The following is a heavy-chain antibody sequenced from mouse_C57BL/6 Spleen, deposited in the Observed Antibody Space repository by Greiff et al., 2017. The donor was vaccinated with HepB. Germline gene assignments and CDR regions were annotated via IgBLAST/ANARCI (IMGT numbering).Heavy chain of an antibody. CDR3: ATRAGSSPYAMDY. Sequence: VKVVESGPGLVAPSQSLSITCTVSGFSLTSYGVDWVRQPPGKGLEWLGVIWGGGSTNYNSALMSRLSISKDNSKSQVFLKMNSLQTDDTAMYYCATRAGSSPYAMDYWGQGTSVTVSS. J-gene: IGHJ4*01. CDR2: IWGGGST. V-gene: IGHV2-9*01. CDR1: GFSLTSYG. D-gene: IGHD1-1*01.